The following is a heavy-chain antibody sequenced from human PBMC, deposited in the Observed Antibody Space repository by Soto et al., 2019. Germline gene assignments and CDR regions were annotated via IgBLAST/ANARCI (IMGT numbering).Heavy chain of an antibody. CDR1: GGSITRSSYD. D-gene: IGHD3-16*01. CDR3: ARQRYDYVLSVIDP. CDR2: IYYSGST. V-gene: IGHV4-39*01. Sequence: SETLSLTCTVSGGSITRSSYDWVWIRQPPGKGLEWIGRIYYSGSTYYNPSLKSRVTISVDTSKNQFSLKLSSVTAADTAVYYCARQRYDYVLSVIDPWGQGTLVTVSS. J-gene: IGHJ5*02.